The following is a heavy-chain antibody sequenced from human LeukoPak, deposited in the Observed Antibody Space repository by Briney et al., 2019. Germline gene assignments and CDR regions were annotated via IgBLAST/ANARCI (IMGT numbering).Heavy chain of an antibody. D-gene: IGHD5-24*01. Sequence: GGSLRLSCGASGFTFSSYWMHWVRQAPGKGLVWVSSTNSDGSSTGYTDSVKGRFTVSRDNAKNTLYLQMNSLRAEDTAVYYCARARWYSSDYWGQGTLVTVSS. CDR2: TNSDGSST. J-gene: IGHJ4*02. CDR1: GFTFSSYW. CDR3: ARARWYSSDY. V-gene: IGHV3-74*01.